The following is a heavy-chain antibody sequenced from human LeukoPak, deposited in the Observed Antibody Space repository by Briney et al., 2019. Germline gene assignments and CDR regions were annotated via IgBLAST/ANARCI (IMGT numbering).Heavy chain of an antibody. V-gene: IGHV3-23*01. Sequence: GGSLRLSCAASGFSVSNTYMSWVRQAPGKGLEWVSGISGSGGTTFYADSVKGRFTISRDNSKNTLYLQMNSLRAEDTAVYYCAKGRSGSPGRYFDYWGQGTLVTVSS. CDR2: ISGSGGTT. CDR1: GFSVSNTY. CDR3: AKGRSGSPGRYFDY. J-gene: IGHJ4*02. D-gene: IGHD1-26*01.